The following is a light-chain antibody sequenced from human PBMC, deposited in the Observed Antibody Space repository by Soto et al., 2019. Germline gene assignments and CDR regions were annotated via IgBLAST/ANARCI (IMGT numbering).Light chain of an antibody. J-gene: IGKJ5*01. V-gene: IGKV1-9*01. Sequence: IQFTQSPASLSASVGDRVTFTCRASQDIAIYLAWYQQKPGEAPNLLIHTASTLHGGVPSRFSGSGSGTDFTLTITSLQAEDFATYYCQQLNSYPITFGQGTRLEIK. CDR3: QQLNSYPIT. CDR1: QDIAIY. CDR2: TAS.